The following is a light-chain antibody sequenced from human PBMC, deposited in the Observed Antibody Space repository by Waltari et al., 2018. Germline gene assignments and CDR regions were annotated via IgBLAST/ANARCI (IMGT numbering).Light chain of an antibody. CDR2: EVS. CDR3: CLYTTNFYV. V-gene: IGLV2-18*01. J-gene: IGLJ1*01. CDR1: SNDVGPFDR. Sequence: QSALTQPPSVSGSPGQSVTISCTGTSNDVGPFDRVSWYQQPPGTAPKLLIFEVSNRPAGVPDRFSGSASGNTASLTISGLQAEDDADYYCCLYTTNFYVFAPATKVTVL.